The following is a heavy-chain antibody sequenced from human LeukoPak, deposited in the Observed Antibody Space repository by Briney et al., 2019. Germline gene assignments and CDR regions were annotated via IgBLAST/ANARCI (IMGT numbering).Heavy chain of an antibody. CDR1: GGTFSSYA. V-gene: IGHV1-69*01. CDR2: VIPIFGTA. J-gene: IGHJ4*02. Sequence: SVKVSCKASGGTFSSYAISWVRQAPGQGLEWMGGVIPIFGTANYAQKFQGRVTITADESTSTAYMELSSLRSEDTAVYYCARNRPKWGIDYWGQGTLVTVSS. D-gene: IGHD7-27*01. CDR3: ARNRPKWGIDY.